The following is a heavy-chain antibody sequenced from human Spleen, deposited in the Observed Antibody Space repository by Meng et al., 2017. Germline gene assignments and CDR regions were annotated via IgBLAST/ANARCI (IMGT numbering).Heavy chain of an antibody. CDR3: ARGPTTMAHDFDY. Sequence: HLTQWCEGPLRPSETLALTCVVSGGSFSDYYWSWIRQPPGKGLEWIGEINHSGSTNYNPSLESRATISVDTSQNNLSLKLSSVTAADSAVYYCARGPTTMAHDFDYWGQGTLVTVSS. V-gene: IGHV4-34*01. CDR1: GGSFSDYY. J-gene: IGHJ4*02. D-gene: IGHD4-11*01. CDR2: INHSGST.